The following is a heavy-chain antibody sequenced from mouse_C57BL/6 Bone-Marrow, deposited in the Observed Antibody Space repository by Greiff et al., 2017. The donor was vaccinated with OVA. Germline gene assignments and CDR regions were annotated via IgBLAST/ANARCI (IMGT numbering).Heavy chain of an antibody. D-gene: IGHD2-2*01. J-gene: IGHJ3*01. V-gene: IGHV1-55*01. CDR3: ARDYGYPSWFAY. Sequence: QVQLQQPGAELVKPGASVKMSCKASGYTFTSYWITWVKQRPGQGLEWIGDIYPGSGSTNYNEKFKSKATLTVDTSSSTAYMQLSSLTSEDSAVYYGARDYGYPSWFAYWGQGTLVTVSA. CDR2: IYPGSGST. CDR1: GYTFTSYW.